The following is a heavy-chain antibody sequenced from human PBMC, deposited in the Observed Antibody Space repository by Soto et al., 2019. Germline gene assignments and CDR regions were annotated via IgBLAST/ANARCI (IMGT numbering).Heavy chain of an antibody. Sequence: PSCTLSLTCTVAGGSISSYYWSWIRQPPGKGLEWIGYIYYSGSTNYSPSLKSRVTISVDTSKNQFSLKLSSVTAADTAVYYCARGGLRYFDWLLDYWGQGTLVTGSS. D-gene: IGHD3-9*01. CDR3: ARGGLRYFDWLLDY. CDR1: GGSISSYY. V-gene: IGHV4-59*01. J-gene: IGHJ4*02. CDR2: IYYSGST.